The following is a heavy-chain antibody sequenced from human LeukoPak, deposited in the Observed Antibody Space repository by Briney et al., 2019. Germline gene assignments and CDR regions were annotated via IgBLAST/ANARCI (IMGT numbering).Heavy chain of an antibody. Sequence: SQTLSLTCTVSGGSISRGSYYWSWIRQPAGKGLEWIGRIYTSGSTNYNPSLKSRVTISVDTSKNQFSLKLSSVTAADTAVYYCAREIVVVVAATWFDPWGQGTLVTVSS. J-gene: IGHJ5*02. CDR1: GGSISRGSYY. CDR3: AREIVVVVAATWFDP. V-gene: IGHV4-61*02. CDR2: IYTSGST. D-gene: IGHD2-15*01.